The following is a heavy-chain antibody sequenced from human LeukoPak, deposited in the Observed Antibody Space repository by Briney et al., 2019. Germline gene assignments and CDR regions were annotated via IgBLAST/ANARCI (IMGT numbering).Heavy chain of an antibody. D-gene: IGHD3/OR15-3a*01. Sequence: GGSLKLSFAASGFTFISYAMHWVRQAPAKGLKWVAVVSYDGSNKYYADSVKGRFTISRDNSKNTLYLQMNSLRAEDTAVYYCARDDFTQAGFDYWGQGTLVTVSS. CDR2: VSYDGSNK. V-gene: IGHV3-30-3*01. CDR1: GFTFISYA. CDR3: ARDDFTQAGFDY. J-gene: IGHJ4*02.